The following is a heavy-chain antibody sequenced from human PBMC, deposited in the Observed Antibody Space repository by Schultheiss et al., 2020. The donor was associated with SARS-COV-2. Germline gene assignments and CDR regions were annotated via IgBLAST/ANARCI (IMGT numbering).Heavy chain of an antibody. Sequence: GESLKISCKGSGYSFTNHWIGWVRQTPGKGLEWMGIIYPGDSDTRYSPSFQGQVTISVDKSNTTAYLQWSSLKASGTAVYYCARISYGRSDFDLWGQGTLVTVSS. V-gene: IGHV5-51*01. CDR3: ARISYGRSDFDL. D-gene: IGHD4-17*01. CDR2: IYPGDSDT. J-gene: IGHJ4*02. CDR1: GYSFTNHW.